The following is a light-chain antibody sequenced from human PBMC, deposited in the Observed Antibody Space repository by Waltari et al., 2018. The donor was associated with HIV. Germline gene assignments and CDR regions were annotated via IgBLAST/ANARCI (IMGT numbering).Light chain of an antibody. V-gene: IGKV1-39*01. CDR3: QQSYSHPRS. CDR1: ESVSTY. CDR2: GAS. Sequence: IQLIQSHTSLSATVGDRITAPCPANESVSTYLNWYQEKPGKAHRLLIYGASSLQSGVPSRFSGRGSGTDFSLTISSLQPEDCAVYYCQQSYSHPRSFGPGSKVDIK. J-gene: IGKJ3*01.